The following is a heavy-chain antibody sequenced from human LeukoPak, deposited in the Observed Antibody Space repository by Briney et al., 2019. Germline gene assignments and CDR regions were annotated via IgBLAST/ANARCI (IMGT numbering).Heavy chain of an antibody. CDR1: GGSISSTSYY. J-gene: IGHJ4*02. CDR3: AREEGRYYDTSGLFDY. Sequence: SETLSLTCTVSGGSISSTSYYWGWICQPPGKGLEWIGSFSYSGSTYYNPSLKSRVTISVDTSKNRFSLKLSSVTAADTAVFYCAREEGRYYDTSGLFDYWGQGTLVTVSS. D-gene: IGHD3-22*01. V-gene: IGHV4-39*07. CDR2: FSYSGST.